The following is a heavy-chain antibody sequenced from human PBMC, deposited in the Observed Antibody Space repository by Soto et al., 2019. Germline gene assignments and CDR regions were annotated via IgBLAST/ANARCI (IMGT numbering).Heavy chain of an antibody. Sequence: PGVSLRLSCAASAFTFSSYAMSWVCQASGKRLEWVSANSGSGGSKYYADSVKGRFTISRDNSKNTLYLQMNSLRAEDNAVYYWAKDSSATLYYQYGIEVWGKGPTVTASS. J-gene: IGHJ6*04. D-gene: IGHD2-2*01. CDR2: NSGSGGSK. V-gene: IGHV3-23*01. CDR1: AFTFSSYA. CDR3: AKDSSATLYYQYGIEV.